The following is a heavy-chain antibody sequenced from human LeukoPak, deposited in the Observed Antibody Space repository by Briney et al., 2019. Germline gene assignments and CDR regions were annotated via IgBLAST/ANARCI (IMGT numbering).Heavy chain of an antibody. J-gene: IGHJ4*02. CDR2: ISYDGSNK. V-gene: IGHV3-30*04. Sequence: GRSLRLSCAASGFTFSSYAMHWVRQAPGKGLEWVAVISYDGSNKYYADSVKGRFTISRDNSKNTLYLQMNSLRAEDTAVYYCARDSSSWGSGFDYWGQGTLVTVSS. CDR3: ARDSSSWGSGFDY. CDR1: GFTFSSYA. D-gene: IGHD6-13*01.